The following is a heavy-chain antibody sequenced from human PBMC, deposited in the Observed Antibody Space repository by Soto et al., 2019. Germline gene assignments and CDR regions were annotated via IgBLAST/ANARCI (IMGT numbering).Heavy chain of an antibody. CDR3: ARDRNGYNSLDY. CDR1: GDSISSGGYY. CDR2: IYYSGTT. J-gene: IGHJ4*02. Sequence: QVQLQESGPGLVMPSQTLSLTCTVSGDSISSGGYYWSWIRQHPGTGLEWIGYIYYSGTTYYNPSLKSRVTSTVDTSKNQFSLKLSSVTAADTAIYYCARDRNGYNSLDYWGQGTLVTVSS. D-gene: IGHD5-12*01. V-gene: IGHV4-31*03.